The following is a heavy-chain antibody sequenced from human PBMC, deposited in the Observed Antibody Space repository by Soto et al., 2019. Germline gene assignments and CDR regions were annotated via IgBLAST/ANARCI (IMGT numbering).Heavy chain of an antibody. V-gene: IGHV6-1*01. CDR1: GDSVSSNSAA. CDR3: ARGALTMARGVIIYYYYGMDV. J-gene: IGHJ6*02. D-gene: IGHD3-10*01. Sequence: PSPTLSLTFAISGDSVSSNSAAWNCIRQSPSRGLEWLGRTYYRSKWYNDYAVSVKSRITINPDTSKNQFSLQLNSVTPEDTAVYYCARGALTMARGVIIYYYYGMDVWGQGTTVTVSS. CDR2: TYYRSKWYN.